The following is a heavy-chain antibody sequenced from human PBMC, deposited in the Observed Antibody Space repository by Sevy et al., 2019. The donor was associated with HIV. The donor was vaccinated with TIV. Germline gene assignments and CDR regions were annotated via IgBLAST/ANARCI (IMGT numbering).Heavy chain of an antibody. CDR3: ARMGDYFDTSGYYPLKY. V-gene: IGHV1-2*02. CDR1: GYTFTEYY. D-gene: IGHD3-22*01. CDR2: INPQTGGT. J-gene: IGHJ4*02. Sequence: ASVKVSCKASGYTFTEYYVHWLRQAPGQGLEWMGWINPQTGGTYFAKKFQDRVTLTTATCFNAVYMELSGLKFDDTAVFYFARMGDYFDTSGYYPLKYWGLGTLVTVSS.